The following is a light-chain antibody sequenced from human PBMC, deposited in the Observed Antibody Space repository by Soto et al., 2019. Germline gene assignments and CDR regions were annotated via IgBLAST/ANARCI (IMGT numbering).Light chain of an antibody. J-gene: IGLJ1*01. CDR3: SSYTSSSTYV. Sequence: QSALTQSASESGSPGQSITISCTGTSSDVGGYNYVSWYQQHPGKAPKIMIYEVSNRPSGVSNRFSGSKSGNTASLTISGLQAEDEADYYCSSYTSSSTYVFGTGTKLTVL. V-gene: IGLV2-14*01. CDR1: SSDVGGYNY. CDR2: EVS.